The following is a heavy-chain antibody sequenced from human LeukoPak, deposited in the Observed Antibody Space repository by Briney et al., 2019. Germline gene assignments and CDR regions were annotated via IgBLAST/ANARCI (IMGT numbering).Heavy chain of an antibody. CDR2: IYPCDSNT. V-gene: IGHV5-51*01. J-gene: IGHJ6*02. Sequence: GTPPLTCCMCCGYSFTSYWICCVSQMSAKSLLWMRIIYPCDSNTRYNPSFQGQATISVDTSISQHYLQWSSMKASDTAMYDCAKRGGTSYYYYGMDVWGQGTTVTVSS. D-gene: IGHD3-10*01. CDR3: AKRGGTSYYYYGMDV. CDR1: GYSFTSYW.